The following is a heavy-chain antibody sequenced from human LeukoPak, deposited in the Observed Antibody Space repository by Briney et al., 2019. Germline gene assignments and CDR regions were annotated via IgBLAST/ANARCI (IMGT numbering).Heavy chain of an antibody. CDR3: ARDGDFWSGHHFDY. J-gene: IGHJ4*02. Sequence: PGGSLRLSCAASGFTFSKYWMHWVRQAPGKGLVWVSRVNGDESSTIYADSVKGRFIISRDNARNMLYLQINSLRVEDTAVYYRARDGDFWSGHHFDYWGRGTLVTVSS. V-gene: IGHV3-74*01. D-gene: IGHD3-3*01. CDR2: VNGDESST. CDR1: GFTFSKYW.